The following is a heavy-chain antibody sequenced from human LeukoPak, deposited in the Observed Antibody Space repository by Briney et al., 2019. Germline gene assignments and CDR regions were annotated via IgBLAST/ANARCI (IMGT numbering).Heavy chain of an antibody. J-gene: IGHJ6*02. Sequence: QPGGSLRLSCAASGFTFSDHYMDWLRQAPGKGLEWVGRSRNKTNSYTIEYAASVKGRFTISRDDSKNSLYLQMNSLKTEDTAVYYCARVATVSAPPNYGMDVWDQGTTVTVSS. D-gene: IGHD5/OR15-5a*01. CDR2: SRNKTNSYTI. CDR1: GFTFSDHY. CDR3: ARVATVSAPPNYGMDV. V-gene: IGHV3-72*01.